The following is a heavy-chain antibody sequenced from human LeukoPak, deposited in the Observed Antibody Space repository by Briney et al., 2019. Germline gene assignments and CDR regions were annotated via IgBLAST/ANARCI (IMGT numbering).Heavy chain of an antibody. CDR1: GGTFNSYA. J-gene: IGHJ4*02. D-gene: IGHD3-22*01. Sequence: SVKVSCKASGGTFNSYAISWVRQAPGQGLEWMGGIIPFFGTANYAQKFQGRVTITADKSTSTAYMELSSLRSEDTAVYYCARDLAYYYDSSGYYDGYWGQGTLVTVSS. V-gene: IGHV1-69*06. CDR2: IIPFFGTA. CDR3: ARDLAYYYDSSGYYDGY.